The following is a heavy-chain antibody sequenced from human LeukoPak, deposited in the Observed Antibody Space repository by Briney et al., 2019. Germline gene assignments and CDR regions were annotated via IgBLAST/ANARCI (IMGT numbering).Heavy chain of an antibody. Sequence: GGSLRLSCAASGFTSSSYWMHWVRQAPGKGLVWVSRINSDGSSTSYADSVEGRFTISRDNAKNTLYLQMNSLRVEDTAVYYCARGGSYSSNAFDIWGQGTMVTVSA. CDR3: ARGGSYSSNAFDI. CDR2: INSDGSST. J-gene: IGHJ3*02. CDR1: GFTSSSYW. V-gene: IGHV3-74*01. D-gene: IGHD1-26*01.